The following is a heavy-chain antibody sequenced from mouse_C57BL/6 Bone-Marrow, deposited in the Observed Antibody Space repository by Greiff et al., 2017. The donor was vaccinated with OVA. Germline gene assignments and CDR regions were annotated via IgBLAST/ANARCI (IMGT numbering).Heavy chain of an antibody. CDR2: IYPRSGNT. V-gene: IGHV1-81*01. CDR1: GYTFTSYW. J-gene: IGHJ2*01. Sequence: VQLQQPGAELVKPGASVKLSCKASGYTFTSYWMHWVKQRPGRGLEWIGEIYPRSGNTYYNEKFKGKATLTADKSSSTAYMELRSLTSEDSAVYFCARWDYYGSSVFDYWGQGTTLTVSS. CDR3: ARWDYYGSSVFDY. D-gene: IGHD1-1*01.